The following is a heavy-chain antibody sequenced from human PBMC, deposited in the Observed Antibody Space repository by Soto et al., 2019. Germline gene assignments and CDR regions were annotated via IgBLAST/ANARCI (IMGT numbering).Heavy chain of an antibody. CDR2: VYHTGSI. D-gene: IGHD3-3*01. CDR1: GGFITNDY. CDR3: AREPDF. Sequence: SETLSLTCAVSGGFITNDYWSWIRQPPGKGLEWIGYVYHTGSINYNPSLKSRVTISVDTSKNQFSLKLSSVTAADTAVYYCAREPDFWSRGTVVTVSS. J-gene: IGHJ4*02. V-gene: IGHV4-59*01.